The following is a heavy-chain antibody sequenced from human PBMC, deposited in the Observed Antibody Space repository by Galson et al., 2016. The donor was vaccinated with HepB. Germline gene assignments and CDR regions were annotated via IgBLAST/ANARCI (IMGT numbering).Heavy chain of an antibody. D-gene: IGHD3-10*01. V-gene: IGHV3-30*18. CDR2: ILYDGSKK. Sequence: SLRLSCAASGFRFSSYGMHWVRQPSGKGLEWVAVILYDGSKKYYADSVKGRFTISRDTSKNTLYLQMNSLRAEDTAVYYCAKDPYYYGSGIDLSFDYWGQGTLVTVSS. CDR1: GFRFSSYG. J-gene: IGHJ4*02. CDR3: AKDPYYYGSGIDLSFDY.